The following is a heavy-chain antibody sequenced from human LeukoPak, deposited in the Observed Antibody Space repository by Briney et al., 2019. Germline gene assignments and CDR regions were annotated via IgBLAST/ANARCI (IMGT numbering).Heavy chain of an antibody. J-gene: IGHJ6*02. CDR2: ISYDGSNK. CDR1: GFTFSSYG. CDR3: AKDHGEVVVAVRDNYYYYYGMDV. D-gene: IGHD2-15*01. Sequence: GRSPRLSCAASGFTFSSYGMHWVRQAPGKGLEWVAVISYDGSNKYYADSVKGRFTISRDNSKNTLYLQMNSLRAEDTAVYYCAKDHGEVVVAVRDNYYYYYGMDVWGQGTTVTVSS. V-gene: IGHV3-30*18.